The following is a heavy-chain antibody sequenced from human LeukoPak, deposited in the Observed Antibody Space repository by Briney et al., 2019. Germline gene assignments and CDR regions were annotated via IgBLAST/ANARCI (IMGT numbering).Heavy chain of an antibody. CDR3: ARRRDETATAAGYYHMDV. Sequence: SETLSLTCTVSGASISSYYWSWFRRPPGKGLEWIAYIFPSGSINFNPSLKSRVSISVDGSKNNFSLDLSSVTAADTAVHYCARRRDETATAAGYYHMDVWGKGTTVTVSS. J-gene: IGHJ6*03. CDR1: GASISSYY. V-gene: IGHV4-4*09. D-gene: IGHD3-22*01. CDR2: IFPSGSI.